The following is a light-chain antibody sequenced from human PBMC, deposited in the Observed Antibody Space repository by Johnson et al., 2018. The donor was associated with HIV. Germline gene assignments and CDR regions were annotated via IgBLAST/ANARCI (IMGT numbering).Light chain of an antibody. Sequence: QSVLTQPPSVSAAPGQRVNISCSGHSSNIENYFVSWYQQLPGTAPKLLIYDNNKRPSGIPDRFSGSKSGTSATLGITGLQPGDEADYYCGTWDSSLSAEVFGTGTKVTVL. CDR1: SSNIENYF. CDR3: GTWDSSLSAEV. V-gene: IGLV1-51*01. CDR2: DNN. J-gene: IGLJ1*01.